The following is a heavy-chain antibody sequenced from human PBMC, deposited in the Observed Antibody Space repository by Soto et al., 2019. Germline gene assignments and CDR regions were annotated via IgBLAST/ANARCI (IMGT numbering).Heavy chain of an antibody. CDR3: AKDHDWNYVVDY. J-gene: IGHJ4*02. V-gene: IGHV3-23*01. CDR1: GFTFSSYA. Sequence: EVQLLESGGGLVQPGGSLRLSCAASGFTFSSYAMSWVRQAPGKGLEWVSAISGSGGSTYYADSVKDRFTISRDNSKNTLYLQMNSLRAEDTAVYYCAKDHDWNYVVDYWGQGTLVTVSS. CDR2: ISGSGGST. D-gene: IGHD1-7*01.